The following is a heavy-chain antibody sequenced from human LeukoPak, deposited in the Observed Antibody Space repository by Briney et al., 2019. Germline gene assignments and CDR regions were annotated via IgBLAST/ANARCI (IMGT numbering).Heavy chain of an antibody. J-gene: IGHJ3*01. CDR3: TTEGFEYTGSWVAFDV. CDR2: IKTKSDGGTT. V-gene: IGHV3-15*01. Sequence: GGSLRLSCAASGLTFINAWMNWVRQAPGKGLEWVGRIKTKSDGGTTDYAAPVKGRFTISRDDSKNTLYLQMNSLKTEDTAVYYCTTEGFEYTGSWVAFDVWGQGTMVTVSS. CDR1: GLTFINAW. D-gene: IGHD1-26*01.